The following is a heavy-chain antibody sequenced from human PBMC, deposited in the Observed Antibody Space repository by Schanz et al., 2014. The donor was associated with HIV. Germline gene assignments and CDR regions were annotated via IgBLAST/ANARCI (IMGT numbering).Heavy chain of an antibody. CDR2: INPNSGGT. J-gene: IGHJ3*01. D-gene: IGHD2-21*01. CDR1: GYTFTSYG. V-gene: IGHV1-2*02. Sequence: QVQLVQSGAEVKKPGASVKVSCKASGYTFTSYGISWVRQAPGQGLEWMGWINPNSGGTNYAQKFQGRVTMTRDTSISTAYMELSSLRSDDTAVYYCARGGYYRGVGDYYVTTFDYWGRGTKVTVSS. CDR3: ARGGYYRGVGDYYVTTFDY.